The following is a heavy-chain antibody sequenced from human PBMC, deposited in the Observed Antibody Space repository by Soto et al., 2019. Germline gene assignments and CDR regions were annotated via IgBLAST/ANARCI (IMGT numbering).Heavy chain of an antibody. Sequence: SVKVSCKASGGTFSSYTISWVRQAPGQGLEWVGRIIPILGIANYAQKFQGRVTITADKSTSTAYMELSSLRSEDTAVYYCARGGYCSSTSCYVDYYYYGIDVLGQ. CDR1: GGTFSSYT. CDR2: IIPILGIA. V-gene: IGHV1-69*02. D-gene: IGHD2-2*03. J-gene: IGHJ6*02. CDR3: ARGGYCSSTSCYVDYYYYGIDV.